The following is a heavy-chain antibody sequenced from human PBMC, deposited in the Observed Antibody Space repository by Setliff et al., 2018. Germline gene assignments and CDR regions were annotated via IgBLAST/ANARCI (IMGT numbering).Heavy chain of an antibody. CDR2: MNPERDNT. J-gene: IGHJ4*02. D-gene: IGHD3-16*01. CDR3: VRNPLGPEASTPGGY. V-gene: IGHV1-8*01. Sequence: GASVKVSCKSSGYSFISYDINWVRQAPGQGLEWMGWMNPERDNTGYAQKFQSRVTMTGHASINTAYMELTSLTSEDTAVYYCVRNPLGPEASTPGGYWGQGTLVTVSS. CDR1: GYSFISYD.